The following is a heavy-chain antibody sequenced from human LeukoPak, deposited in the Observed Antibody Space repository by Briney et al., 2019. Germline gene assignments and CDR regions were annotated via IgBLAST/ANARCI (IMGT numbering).Heavy chain of an antibody. J-gene: IGHJ1*01. Sequence: GGSLRLSCAASGFTFSSYSMNWVRRAPGKGLEWVSYISSSSSTIYYADSVKGRFTISRDNAKNSLYLQMNSLRDEDTAVYYCAISGSYYPGAGEYFQHWGQGTLVTVSS. CDR1: GFTFSSYS. CDR2: ISSSSSTI. V-gene: IGHV3-48*02. CDR3: AISGSYYPGAGEYFQH. D-gene: IGHD1-26*01.